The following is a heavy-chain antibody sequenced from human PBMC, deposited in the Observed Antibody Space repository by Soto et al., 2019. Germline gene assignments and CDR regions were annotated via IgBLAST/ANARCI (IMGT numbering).Heavy chain of an antibody. V-gene: IGHV1-18*01. CDR1: RYTVYISG. CDR3: ARVNSGDSGWGLNDY. D-gene: IGHD6-19*01. J-gene: IGHJ4*02. Sequence: SVKIASASSRYTVYISGVAGLLQTPGQGLEWMGWISAYNGNTNYAQKLQGRVTMTTDTSTSTAYMELRSLRSDDTAVYYCARVNSGDSGWGLNDYWGQGTLVTVSS. CDR2: ISAYNGNT.